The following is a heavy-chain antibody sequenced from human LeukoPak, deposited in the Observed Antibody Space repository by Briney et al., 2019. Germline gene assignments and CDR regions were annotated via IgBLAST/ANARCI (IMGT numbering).Heavy chain of an antibody. CDR1: GGTFSSYA. D-gene: IGHD2-2*01. J-gene: IGHJ4*02. Sequence: SVKVSCKASGGTFSSYAISWVRQAPGQGLEWMGGIIPIFGTANYAQKFQGRVTITADESTSTAYMELSSLRSEDTAVYYRARVKYQLLNYFDYWGQGTLVTVSS. V-gene: IGHV1-69*13. CDR3: ARVKYQLLNYFDY. CDR2: IIPIFGTA.